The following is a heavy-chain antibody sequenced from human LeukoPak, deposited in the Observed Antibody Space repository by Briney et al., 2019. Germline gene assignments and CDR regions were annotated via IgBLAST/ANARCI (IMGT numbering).Heavy chain of an antibody. J-gene: IGHJ4*02. Sequence: GGSLRLSCAASGFTFSSYEMNWVRQAPGKGLEWVSYISSSGSTIYYADSVKGRFTISRDNAKNTLYLQMNSLRAEDTAVYYCARESSGWYGSDYWGQGTLVTVSS. V-gene: IGHV3-48*03. CDR2: ISSSGSTI. CDR3: ARESSGWYGSDY. CDR1: GFTFSSYE. D-gene: IGHD6-19*01.